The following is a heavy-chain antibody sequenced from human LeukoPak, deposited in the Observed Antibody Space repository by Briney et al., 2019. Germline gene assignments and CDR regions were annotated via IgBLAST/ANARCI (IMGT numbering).Heavy chain of an antibody. CDR3: ARGLPGHTSALGY. J-gene: IGHJ4*02. Sequence: GRSLRLSCVASGFTFSSYWMHWVRQAPGKGLVWVSRINSDGSSTTYADSVKGRFTISRDNAKNTVYVQMNSLRAEDTAVYYCARGLPGHTSALGYWGQGTLVTVSS. D-gene: IGHD6-25*01. CDR1: GFTFSSYW. CDR2: INSDGSST. V-gene: IGHV3-74*01.